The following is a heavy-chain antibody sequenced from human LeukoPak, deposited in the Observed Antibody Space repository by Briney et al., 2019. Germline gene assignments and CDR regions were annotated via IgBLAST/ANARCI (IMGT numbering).Heavy chain of an antibody. J-gene: IGHJ3*02. CDR2: IYSGGST. CDR3: ARDRVVGTSGFAFDI. CDR1: GFTVSSNY. V-gene: IGHV3-66*01. D-gene: IGHD1-26*01. Sequence: GGSLRLSCAASGFTVSSNYMNWVRQAPGKGLEWVSVIYSGGSTYYADSVKGRFTISRDNSKNTVYLQMNSLRAEDTAVYYCARDRVVGTSGFAFDIWGQGTMVTVSS.